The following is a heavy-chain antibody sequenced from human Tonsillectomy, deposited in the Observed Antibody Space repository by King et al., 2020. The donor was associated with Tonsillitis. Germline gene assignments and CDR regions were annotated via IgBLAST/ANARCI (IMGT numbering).Heavy chain of an antibody. V-gene: IGHV4-31*03. CDR1: GGSISSGGYY. Sequence: MQLQESGPGLVKPSQTLSLTCTVSGGSISSGGYYWSWIRQHPGKGLEWIGYIYYSGSTYYNPSLKSRVTISVDTSKNQFSLKLSSVTAADTAVYYCARDLSGNGGSLATGYGMDVWGQGTTVTVSS. D-gene: IGHD2-15*01. CDR3: ARDLSGNGGSLATGYGMDV. CDR2: IYYSGST. J-gene: IGHJ6*02.